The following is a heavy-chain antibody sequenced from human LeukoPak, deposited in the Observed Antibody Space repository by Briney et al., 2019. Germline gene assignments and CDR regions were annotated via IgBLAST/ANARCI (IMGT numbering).Heavy chain of an antibody. CDR2: ISYDGSNK. Sequence: GRSLRLSCAASGFTFSSYGMHWVRQAPGKGLEWVAVISYDGSNKYYADSVKGRFTISRDNSKNTLYLQMNSLRAEDTAVYYCAKDREPILWFGESSWGQGTLVTVSS. D-gene: IGHD3-10*01. CDR1: GFTFSSYG. J-gene: IGHJ5*02. V-gene: IGHV3-30*18. CDR3: AKDREPILWFGESS.